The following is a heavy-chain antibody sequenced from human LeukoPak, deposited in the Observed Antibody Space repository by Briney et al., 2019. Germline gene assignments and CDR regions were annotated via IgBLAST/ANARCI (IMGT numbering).Heavy chain of an antibody. CDR3: ARRRDGYNWIDL. CDR1: GFTVSSNY. D-gene: IGHD5-24*01. J-gene: IGHJ3*01. V-gene: IGHV3-66*04. Sequence: GGSLRLSCAASGFTVSSNYMSWVRQAPGKGLEWVSVIYSGGSTYYADSVKGRFTISRDNSKNTLYLQMNSLRAEDTAVYYCARRRDGYNWIDLWGQGTMVTVSS. CDR2: IYSGGST.